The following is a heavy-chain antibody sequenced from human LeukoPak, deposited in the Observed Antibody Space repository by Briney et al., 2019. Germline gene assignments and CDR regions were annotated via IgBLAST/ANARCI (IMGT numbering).Heavy chain of an antibody. CDR3: ATNWHYRFDY. CDR1: EFTFSSYG. Sequence: GGSLRLSCAASEFTFSSYGMSWVRQAPGKGLEWVSSISGSGGSTQYADSVQGRFAISRDNSKNSLYLQMNSLRVEDTAVYYCATNWHYRFDYWGQGTLVTVSS. D-gene: IGHD1-7*01. J-gene: IGHJ4*02. V-gene: IGHV3-23*01. CDR2: ISGSGGST.